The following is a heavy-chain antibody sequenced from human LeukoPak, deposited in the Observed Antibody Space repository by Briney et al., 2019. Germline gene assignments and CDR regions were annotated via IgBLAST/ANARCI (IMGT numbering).Heavy chain of an antibody. J-gene: IGHJ4*02. V-gene: IGHV4-59*12. CDR1: GGSISSYY. Sequence: SETLSLTCTVSGGSISSYYWSWIRQPPGKGLEWIGYISYSGSTNLNPSLNRRVIISVDTSKTQFSLRLTSLPAADAAVYYCSRERAAKTRFDYWGQGTLVTVSS. D-gene: IGHD1-1*01. CDR2: ISYSGST. CDR3: SRERAAKTRFDY.